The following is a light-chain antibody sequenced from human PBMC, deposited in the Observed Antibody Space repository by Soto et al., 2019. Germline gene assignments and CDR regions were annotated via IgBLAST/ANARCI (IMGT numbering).Light chain of an antibody. Sequence: QSVLTQPASVSGSPGQSITISCTGISSDIGGYNYVSWYQQHPGKAPQLLIYEVTNRPSGVSHRFSGSKSGNTASLTISGLQTEDEADYYCNSYTSSSTLYVFGTGTKVTVL. CDR1: SSDIGGYNY. CDR2: EVT. J-gene: IGLJ1*01. V-gene: IGLV2-14*01. CDR3: NSYTSSSTLYV.